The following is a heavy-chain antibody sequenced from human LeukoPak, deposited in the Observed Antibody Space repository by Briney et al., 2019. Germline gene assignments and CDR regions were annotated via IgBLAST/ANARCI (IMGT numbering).Heavy chain of an antibody. CDR3: ARAAYSSGWYGSRVGYYYGMDV. CDR1: GFTFSIYW. V-gene: IGHV3-74*01. Sequence: GGSLRLSCAASGFTFSIYWVHWVRHAPGKGLVWVSRINSDGSSTSYADSVKGRFTISRDNARNTLYLQMNSLRAEDTAVYYCARAAYSSGWYGSRVGYYYGMDVWGQGTTVTVSS. CDR2: INSDGSST. J-gene: IGHJ6*02. D-gene: IGHD6-19*01.